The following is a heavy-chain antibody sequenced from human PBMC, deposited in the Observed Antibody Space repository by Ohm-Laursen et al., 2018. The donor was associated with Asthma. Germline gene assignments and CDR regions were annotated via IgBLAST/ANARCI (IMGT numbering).Heavy chain of an antibody. D-gene: IGHD3-22*01. CDR1: GFTFTSYA. CDR2: ISYDGSNQ. CDR3: ARGRYYYDSSSYVNLGD. Sequence: SLRLSCSASGFTFTSYAMHWVRQAPGKGLEWVAVISYDGSNQYYADSVKGRFSISRDNSKNTLYLQMNSLRAEDTAVYYCARGRYYYDSSSYVNLGDWGQGTMVTVSS. V-gene: IGHV3-30-3*01. J-gene: IGHJ3*01.